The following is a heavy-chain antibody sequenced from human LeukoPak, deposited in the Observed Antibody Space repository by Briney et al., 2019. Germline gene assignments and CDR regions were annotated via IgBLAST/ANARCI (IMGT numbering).Heavy chain of an antibody. V-gene: IGHV3-49*04. CDR2: IKSYTFGGTT. CDR1: GFTFSSYG. D-gene: IGHD6-19*01. Sequence: PGGSLRLSCAASGFTFSSYGMSWVRQAPGKGLEWVAFIKSYTFGGTTEYAASVKGRFTLSRDESKSIAYLQMNSLKTEDTAVYYCTTYSSRWFRHFDYWGQGTLVTVSS. CDR3: TTYSSRWFRHFDY. J-gene: IGHJ4*02.